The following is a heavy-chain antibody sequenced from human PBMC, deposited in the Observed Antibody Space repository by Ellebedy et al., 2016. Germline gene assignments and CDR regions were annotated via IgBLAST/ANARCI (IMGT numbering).Heavy chain of an antibody. J-gene: IGHJ4*02. Sequence: GESLKISCAASGFSFSSYSMNWVRQAPGKGLEWVSDISGSSSTIYYADSVKGRFTISRDNAKNSLYLQMNSLRAEDTAVYYCARVPGGSYGYGFDYWGQGTLVTVSS. CDR3: ARVPGGSYGYGFDY. CDR1: GFSFSSYS. CDR2: ISGSSSTI. V-gene: IGHV3-48*01. D-gene: IGHD5-18*01.